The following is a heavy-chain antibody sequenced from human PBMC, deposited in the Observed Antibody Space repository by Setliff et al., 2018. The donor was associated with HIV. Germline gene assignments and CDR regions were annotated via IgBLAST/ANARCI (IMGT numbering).Heavy chain of an antibody. CDR1: GGSVNDFY. J-gene: IGHJ4*02. CDR3: ATLDHSGGNFLAY. CDR2: IHSSGST. D-gene: IGHD2-21*02. Sequence: KPSEPLSLTCTVSGGSVNDFYCNWIRQPPGKGPEWIGYIHSSGSTIYNPSLKSRITISLDTSKEQFSLELSSATAADTAVYYCATLDHSGGNFLAYWGQGSQVTVSS. V-gene: IGHV4-4*09.